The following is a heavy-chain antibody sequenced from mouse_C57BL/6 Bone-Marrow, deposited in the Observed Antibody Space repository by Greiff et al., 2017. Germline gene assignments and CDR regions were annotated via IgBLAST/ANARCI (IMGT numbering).Heavy chain of an antibody. CDR2: IDPSDSET. CDR3: ARHYGSSYDYAMDD. D-gene: IGHD1-1*01. CDR1: GYTFTSYW. Sequence: VQLQQPGAELVRPGSSVKLSCKASGYTFTSYWMHWVKQRPIQGLEWIGNIDPSDSETHYNQKFKDKATLTVDKSSSTAYMQLSSLTSEDSAVYYCARHYGSSYDYAMDDWGQGTSVTVSS. J-gene: IGHJ4*01. V-gene: IGHV1-52*01.